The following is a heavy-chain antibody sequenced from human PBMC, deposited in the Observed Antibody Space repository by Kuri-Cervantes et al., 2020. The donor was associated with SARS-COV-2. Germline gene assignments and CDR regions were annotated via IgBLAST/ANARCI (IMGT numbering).Heavy chain of an antibody. CDR1: GFNFSSTD. CDR2: ISNDGKHE. Sequence: LSLTCAASGFNFSSTDMHWVRQAPGKGLEWVAVISNDGKHEKCVDSGKGRFTISRDNSQNTLYLQMKSLTSEDTAIYYCAKDRLGVPDFWGKGTLVTVSS. D-gene: IGHD2-8*01. J-gene: IGHJ1*01. CDR3: AKDRLGVPDF. V-gene: IGHV3-30*18.